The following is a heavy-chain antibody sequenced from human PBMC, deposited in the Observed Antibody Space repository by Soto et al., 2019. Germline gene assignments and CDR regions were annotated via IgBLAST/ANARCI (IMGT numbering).Heavy chain of an antibody. Sequence: GGSLRLSCAASGFTFSSYGMHWVRQAPGKGLVWVSRINADGSSTSYVDPVKGRFTISRDNSKNTLYLQMNRLRAEDTAVYYCATEVVAADYWGQGTLVTVS. J-gene: IGHJ4*02. CDR3: ATEVVAADY. CDR2: INADGSST. D-gene: IGHD2-15*01. V-gene: IGHV3-74*01. CDR1: GFTFSSYG.